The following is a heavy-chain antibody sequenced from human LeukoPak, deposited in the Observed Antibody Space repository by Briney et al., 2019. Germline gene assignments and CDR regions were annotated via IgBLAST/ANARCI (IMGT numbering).Heavy chain of an antibody. CDR1: GGSISSSSYY. Sequence: SETLSLTCTVSGGSISSSSYYWGWIRQPPGKGLEWIGYIYYSGSTNYNPSLKSRVSISVDTSKNQFSLKLNSVTAADTAMYYCARRRGSGWQDTFDIWGQGTMVTVSS. V-gene: IGHV4-61*05. D-gene: IGHD6-19*01. J-gene: IGHJ3*02. CDR3: ARRRGSGWQDTFDI. CDR2: IYYSGST.